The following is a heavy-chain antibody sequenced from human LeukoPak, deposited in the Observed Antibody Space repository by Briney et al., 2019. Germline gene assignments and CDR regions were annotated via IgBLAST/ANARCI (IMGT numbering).Heavy chain of an antibody. V-gene: IGHV1-69*05. Sequence: GASVKVSCKASGGTFSSYAISWVRQAPGQGLEWMGGIIPIFGTANYAQKFQGRVTITTDESTSTAYMELSSLRSEDTAVYYCVIYDSSGPFDYWGQGTLVTVSS. D-gene: IGHD3-22*01. CDR1: GGTFSSYA. J-gene: IGHJ4*02. CDR2: IIPIFGTA. CDR3: VIYDSSGPFDY.